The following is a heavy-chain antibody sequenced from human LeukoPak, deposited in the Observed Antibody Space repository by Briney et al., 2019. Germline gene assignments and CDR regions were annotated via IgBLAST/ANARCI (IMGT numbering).Heavy chain of an antibody. CDR3: TTGFHVLRYFGAFDI. CDR2: IKSKTDGGTT. Sequence: GGSLRLSCAASGFTFSNAWMSWVRQAPGKGLEWVGRIKSKTDGGTTDYAAPVKGRFTISRDDSKNTLYLQMNSLKTEDTAVYYCTTGFHVLRYFGAFDIWGQGTMVTVSS. V-gene: IGHV3-15*01. D-gene: IGHD3-9*01. CDR1: GFTFSNAW. J-gene: IGHJ3*02.